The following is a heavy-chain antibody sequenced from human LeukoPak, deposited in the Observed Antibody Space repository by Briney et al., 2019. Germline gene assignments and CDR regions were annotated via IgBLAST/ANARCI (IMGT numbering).Heavy chain of an antibody. V-gene: IGHV1-2*02. CDR3: ARGEVPPHYFDY. J-gene: IGHJ4*02. CDR2: INPNSGGT. Sequence: ASVKVSCKASGYTFTGYYMHWVRQAPGQGLEWMGWINPNSGGTNYAQKFQGRVTMTRDTSISTAYMELSSLRYEDTAVYYCARGEVPPHYFDYWGQGTLVTVSS. CDR1: GYTFTGYY.